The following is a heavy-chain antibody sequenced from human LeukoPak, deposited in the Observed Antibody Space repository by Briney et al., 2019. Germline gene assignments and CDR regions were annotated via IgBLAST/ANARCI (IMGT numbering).Heavy chain of an antibody. V-gene: IGHV4-31*03. CDR2: IYYSGST. CDR1: GGSISSGVYY. J-gene: IGHJ4*02. Sequence: SQTLSLTCTVSGGSISSGVYYWSWVRQHPGKGLEWIGYIYYSGSTYYNPSLKSRVTISVDTSKNQFSLKLSSVTAADTAVYYCASQGESLSFDYWGQGTLVTVSS. D-gene: IGHD3-16*01. CDR3: ASQGESLSFDY.